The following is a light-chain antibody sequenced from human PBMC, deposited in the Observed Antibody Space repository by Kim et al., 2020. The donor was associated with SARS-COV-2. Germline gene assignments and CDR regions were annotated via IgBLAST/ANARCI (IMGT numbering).Light chain of an antibody. Sequence: DIQMTQSPSSLSASVGDRVTITCRASQSISSYLNWYQQKPGKAPKVLIYAASSLQSGVPSRFSGSGSGTDFTLTISSLQPDDFATYYCQQSYSTPRTFGQGTTMEIK. V-gene: IGKV1-39*01. CDR1: QSISSY. J-gene: IGKJ1*01. CDR2: AAS. CDR3: QQSYSTPRT.